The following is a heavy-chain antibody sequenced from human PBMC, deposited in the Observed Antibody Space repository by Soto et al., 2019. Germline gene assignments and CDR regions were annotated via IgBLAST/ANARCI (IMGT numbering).Heavy chain of an antibody. J-gene: IGHJ4*02. Sequence: ASVKVSCKASGGTFSSYTISWVRQATGEGLEWMGWINPNSGGTNYAQKFQGWVTMTRDTSISTAYMELSRLRSDDTAVYYCAREFYDSSGSPLDYWGQGTLVTVSS. D-gene: IGHD3-22*01. CDR2: INPNSGGT. V-gene: IGHV1-2*04. CDR1: GGTFSSYT. CDR3: AREFYDSSGSPLDY.